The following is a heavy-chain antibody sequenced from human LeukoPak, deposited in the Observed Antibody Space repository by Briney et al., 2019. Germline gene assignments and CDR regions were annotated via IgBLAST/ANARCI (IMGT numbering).Heavy chain of an antibody. CDR2: ISGSGGST. J-gene: IGHJ5*02. CDR1: GFTFSSYA. V-gene: IGHV3-23*01. D-gene: IGHD1-26*01. CDR3: AKDMGLLGGSLNWFDP. Sequence: GGSLRLSCAASGFTFSSYAMIWVRQAPGKGLEWVSAISGSGGSTYYADSVKGRFTISRDNSKNTLYLQMNSLRAEDTAVYYCAKDMGLLGGSLNWFDPWGQGTLVTVSS.